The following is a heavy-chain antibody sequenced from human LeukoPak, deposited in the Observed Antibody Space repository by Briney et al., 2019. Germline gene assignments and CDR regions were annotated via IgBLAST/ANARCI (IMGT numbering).Heavy chain of an antibody. CDR1: GFTFSSYE. V-gene: IGHV3-21*01. CDR3: AGGHENVVATRDSIDY. Sequence: GGSLRLSCAASGFTFSSYEMNWVRQAPGKGLEWVSSISTSSSYIYYADSVKGRFTISRDNARNSLYLQMNSLRAEDTAVYYCAGGHENVVATRDSIDYWGQGTLVTVSS. D-gene: IGHD5-12*01. CDR2: ISTSSSYI. J-gene: IGHJ4*02.